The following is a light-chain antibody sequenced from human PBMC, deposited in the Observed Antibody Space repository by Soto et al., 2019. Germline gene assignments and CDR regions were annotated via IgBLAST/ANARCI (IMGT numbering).Light chain of an antibody. CDR2: KVS. J-gene: IGKJ1*01. CDR3: MQGTHWPPWT. V-gene: IGKV2-30*01. Sequence: DVVMTQSPLSLPVTLGQPASISCRSSQSLVYSDGNTYLNWFPQRPGQSPRRLIYKVSNRDSGVLDRFSGSGSGTDFTLKISRVEAEDVGVYYCMQGTHWPPWTFGQGTKVEIK. CDR1: QSLVYSDGNTY.